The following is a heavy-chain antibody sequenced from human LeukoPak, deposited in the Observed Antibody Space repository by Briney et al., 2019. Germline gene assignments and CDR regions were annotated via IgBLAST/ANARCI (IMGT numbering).Heavy chain of an antibody. J-gene: IGHJ6*02. CDR2: ISYDGSNK. CDR1: GFTFSSYS. CDR3: AKDLFDGTGTYLVRGGYGMDV. V-gene: IGHV3-30*18. D-gene: IGHD1-7*01. Sequence: GGSLRLSCAASGFTFSSYSMNWVRQAPGKGLEWVAVISYDGSNKYYADSVKGRFTISRDNSKNTLYLQMNSLRAEDTAVYYCAKDLFDGTGTYLVRGGYGMDVWGQGTTVTVSS.